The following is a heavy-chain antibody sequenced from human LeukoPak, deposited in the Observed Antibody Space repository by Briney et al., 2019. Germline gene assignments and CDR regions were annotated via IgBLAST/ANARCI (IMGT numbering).Heavy chain of an antibody. CDR2: IIPIFGTA. CDR3: ASGYSYGFDY. CDR1: GGTFSSYA. D-gene: IGHD5-18*01. Sequence: SVKVACKASGGTFSSYAISWVRQAPGQGLEWMGGIIPIFGTANYAQKFQGRVTITTDESTSTAYMELSSLRSEDTAVYYCASGYSYGFDYWGQGTLVTVSS. V-gene: IGHV1-69*05. J-gene: IGHJ4*02.